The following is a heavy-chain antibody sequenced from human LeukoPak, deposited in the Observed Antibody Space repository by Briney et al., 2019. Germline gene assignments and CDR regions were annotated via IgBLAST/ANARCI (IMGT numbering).Heavy chain of an antibody. Sequence: GGSLRLSCAASGFTVSSNYMSWVRQAPGKGLEWVSVIYSGGSTYYADSVKGRFTISRDNSKNTLYLQMNSLRAGDTAVYYCAVGDNILTGYYMDYWGQGTLVTVSS. J-gene: IGHJ4*02. CDR1: GFTVSSNY. V-gene: IGHV3-66*01. D-gene: IGHD3-9*01. CDR2: IYSGGST. CDR3: AVGDNILTGYYMDY.